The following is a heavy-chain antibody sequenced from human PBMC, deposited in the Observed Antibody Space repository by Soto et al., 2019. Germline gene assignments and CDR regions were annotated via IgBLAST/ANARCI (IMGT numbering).Heavy chain of an antibody. V-gene: IGHV2-5*02. D-gene: IGHD6-13*01. CDR2: IYWDDDK. CDR3: AHGLGIAAAHNWFDP. Sequence: QITLKESGPTLVKPTHTLTLTCTFSGFSLSTSGVGVGRIRQPPGKALEWLALIYWDDDKRYSPSLKSRLTITKDTSKNQVVLTMTNMDPVDTATYYCAHGLGIAAAHNWFDPWGQGTLVTVSS. J-gene: IGHJ5*02. CDR1: GFSLSTSGVG.